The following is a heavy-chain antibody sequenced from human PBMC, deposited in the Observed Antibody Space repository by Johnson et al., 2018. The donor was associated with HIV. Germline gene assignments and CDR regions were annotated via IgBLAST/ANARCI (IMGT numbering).Heavy chain of an antibody. V-gene: IGHV3-66*01. D-gene: IGHD2-21*01. CDR2: LSSGGDT. Sequence: VQLVESGGGLVQPGGSLRLSCAASGLSVSSYYMSWVRQAPGKGLEWVSVLSSGGDTYYPGSVKGRFTISRENAKNSLYLQMNSLRAGDTAVYYCAREGEDAFDIWGQGTMVTVSS. CDR3: AREGEDAFDI. CDR1: GLSVSSYY. J-gene: IGHJ3*02.